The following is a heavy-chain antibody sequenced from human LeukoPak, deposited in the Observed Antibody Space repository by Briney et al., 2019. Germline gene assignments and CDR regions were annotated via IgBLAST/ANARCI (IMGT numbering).Heavy chain of an antibody. Sequence: GASVKVSWKASGYTFTDYYMHWVRQAPGQGLEWMGGINPDSCGTNYAQKFQGRVTMTRDTSISTAYMELSSPRSDDTSVYYCARRSGSDAFDIWGQGTMVTVSS. J-gene: IGHJ3*02. CDR1: GYTFTDYY. CDR2: INPDSCGT. V-gene: IGHV1-2*02. CDR3: ARRSGSDAFDI. D-gene: IGHD1-26*01.